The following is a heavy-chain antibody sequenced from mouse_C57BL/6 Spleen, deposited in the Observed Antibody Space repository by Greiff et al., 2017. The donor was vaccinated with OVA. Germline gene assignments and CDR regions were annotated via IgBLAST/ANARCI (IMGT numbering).Heavy chain of an antibody. CDR3: ARGDYYAMDY. J-gene: IGHJ4*01. CDR1: GYTFTSYW. V-gene: IGHV1-52*01. CDR2: IDPSDSET. Sequence: KQSCTASGYTFTSYWMHWVKQRPIQGLEWIGNIDPSDSETHYNQKFKDKATLTVDKSSSTAYMQLSSLTSEDSAVYYCARGDYYAMDYWGQGTSVTVSS.